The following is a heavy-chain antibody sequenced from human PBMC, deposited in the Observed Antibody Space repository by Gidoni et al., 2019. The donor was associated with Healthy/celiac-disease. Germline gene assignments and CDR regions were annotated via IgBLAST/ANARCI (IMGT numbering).Heavy chain of an antibody. D-gene: IGHD3-22*01. CDR1: GGTFSSYA. CDR2: IIPIFGTA. V-gene: IGHV1-69*01. Sequence: QVQLVQSGAEVKKPGSSVTVSCKASGGTFSSYAISWVRQAPGQGLEWMGGIIPIFGTANYAQKFQGRVTITADESTSTAYMELSSLRSEDTAVYYCARGTYYYDSSGYSPLDYWGQGTLVTVSS. J-gene: IGHJ4*02. CDR3: ARGTYYYDSSGYSPLDY.